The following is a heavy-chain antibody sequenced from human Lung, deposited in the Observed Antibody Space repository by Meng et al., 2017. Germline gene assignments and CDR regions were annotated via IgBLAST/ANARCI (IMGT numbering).Heavy chain of an antibody. CDR2: IKSNTDGGTA. J-gene: IGHJ4*02. D-gene: IGHD1-26*01. Sequence: VHLVEFGGDLVKPGGSLRLSCAAYGFYFNNAWMSWVRQAPGKGLEWVGRIKSNTDGGTAEYAAPVTGRFTISRDDSKSTLYLQMSGLRIDDTGVYYCTWDDKAVSDYWGQGTLVTVSS. V-gene: IGHV3-15*01. CDR1: GFYFNNAW. CDR3: TWDDKAVSDY.